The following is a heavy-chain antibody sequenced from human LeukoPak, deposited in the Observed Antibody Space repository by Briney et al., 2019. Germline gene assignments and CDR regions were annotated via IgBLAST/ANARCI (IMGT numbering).Heavy chain of an antibody. J-gene: IGHJ3*02. CDR2: IYSKTDGGTT. Sequence: GGSLRLSCAASGFTLSNAWMNWVRQAPGKGLEWVGRIYSKTDGGTTHYAAPVKGRFTISRDDSKSTLYLQMDSLNSEDTGVYYCGANLTHYCESSSYPEACDISGQGTMVTVSS. CDR1: GFTLSNAW. D-gene: IGHD3-22*01. CDR3: GANLTHYCESSSYPEACDI. V-gene: IGHV3-15*01.